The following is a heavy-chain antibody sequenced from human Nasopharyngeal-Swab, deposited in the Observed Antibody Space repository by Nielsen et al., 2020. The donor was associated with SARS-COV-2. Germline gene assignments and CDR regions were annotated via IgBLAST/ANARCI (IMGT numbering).Heavy chain of an antibody. CDR2: INTNTGNP. J-gene: IGHJ5*02. CDR3: ARDEKSQGVFGVVMAGQWWFDP. Sequence: ASVKVSCKASGYTFTSYAMNWVRQAPGQGLEWMGWINTNTGNPTYAQGFTGRFAFSLDTSVSTAYLQISSLKAEDTAVYYCARDEKSQGVFGVVMAGQWWFDPWGQGTLVTVSS. V-gene: IGHV7-4-1*02. CDR1: GYTFTSYA. D-gene: IGHD3-3*01.